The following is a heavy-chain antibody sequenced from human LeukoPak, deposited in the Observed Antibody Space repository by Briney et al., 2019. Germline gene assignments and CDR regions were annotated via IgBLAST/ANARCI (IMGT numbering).Heavy chain of an antibody. V-gene: IGHV4-34*01. J-gene: IGHJ4*02. Sequence: SETLSLTCAVYGGSFSGYYWSWIRQPPGKGLEWIGEINHSGSTNYNPSLKSRVTISVDTSKNQFSLKLSSVTAADTAVYYCARGPPYYGSGSYPTDYWGQGTLVTVSS. CDR2: INHSGST. CDR1: GGSFSGYY. CDR3: ARGPPYYGSGSYPTDY. D-gene: IGHD3-10*01.